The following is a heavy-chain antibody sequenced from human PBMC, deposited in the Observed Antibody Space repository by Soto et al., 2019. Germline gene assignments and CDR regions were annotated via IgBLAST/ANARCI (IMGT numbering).Heavy chain of an antibody. J-gene: IGHJ6*02. D-gene: IGHD3-16*01. CDR2: IYYSGST. CDR3: ARLNIPPWGAYGMDV. CDR1: GGSISSYY. Sequence: QVQLQESGPGLVKPSETLSLTCTVSGGSISSYYWSWIRQPPGKGLEWIGYIYYSGSTNYNPSLKSRVTISVDTSKNQFSLKLSSVTAADTAVYYCARLNIPPWGAYGMDVWGQGTTVTVSS. V-gene: IGHV4-59*08.